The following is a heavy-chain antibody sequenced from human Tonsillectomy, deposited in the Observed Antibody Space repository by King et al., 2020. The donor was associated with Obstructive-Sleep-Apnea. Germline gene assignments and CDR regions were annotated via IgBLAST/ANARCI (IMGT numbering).Heavy chain of an antibody. Sequence: QLQESGPGLVKPSETLSLTCTVSGGSISSYHWSWIRQPPGKGLEWIGYISYTGSTNYNPSLESRVTISVDTSKNQFSLRLSSVTAADTALYYGARHPRHSGYDLDYFDFWGQGTLVTVSS. J-gene: IGHJ4*02. V-gene: IGHV4-59*08. CDR1: GGSISSYH. CDR2: ISYTGST. D-gene: IGHD5-12*01. CDR3: ARHPRHSGYDLDYFDF.